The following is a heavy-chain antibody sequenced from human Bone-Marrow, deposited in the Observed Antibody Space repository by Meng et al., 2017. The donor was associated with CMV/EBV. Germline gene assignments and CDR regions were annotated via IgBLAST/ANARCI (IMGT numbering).Heavy chain of an antibody. CDR2: ISWNSGSI. V-gene: IGHV3-9*01. D-gene: IGHD3-3*01. CDR1: GFTFDDYA. CDR3: AKATATIFGVVIIKNRKDV. Sequence: GGSLRLCCVASGFTFDDYAMHWVRQAPGKGLEGVSGISWNSGSIGYADAVKGRFTISRDNAKNCLYLQMNSLRAEDTALYYCAKATATIFGVVIIKNRKDVSGQRTTVTVSS. J-gene: IGHJ6*01.